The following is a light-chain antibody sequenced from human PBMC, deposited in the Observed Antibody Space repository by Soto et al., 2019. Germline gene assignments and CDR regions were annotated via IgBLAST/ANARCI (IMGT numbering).Light chain of an antibody. Sequence: EIVLTQSPATLSSSPGERATLSCRASQTVNSRLAWYQHKPGQAPRLLIYHTSNRATGIPARFSGSGSGTDFTLTISSLEPEDFAVYYCQQYGSSPLFTFGPGTKVEIK. J-gene: IGKJ3*01. CDR1: QTVNSR. V-gene: IGKV3-11*01. CDR2: HTS. CDR3: QQYGSSPLFT.